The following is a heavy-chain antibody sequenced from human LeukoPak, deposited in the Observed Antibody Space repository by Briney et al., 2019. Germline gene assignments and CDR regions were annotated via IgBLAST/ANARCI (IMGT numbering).Heavy chain of an antibody. D-gene: IGHD3-22*01. V-gene: IGHV4-59*12. Sequence: SETLSLTCTVSGGSISPFYWNWIRKPPGKGLEWIGYIYYTGSTNYNPALKSRVTISVDTSKNQFSLKVSSVTAADTAVYYCARTTYYSDSSALDYWGQGTLVTVSS. CDR3: ARTTYYSDSSALDY. J-gene: IGHJ4*02. CDR2: IYYTGST. CDR1: GGSISPFY.